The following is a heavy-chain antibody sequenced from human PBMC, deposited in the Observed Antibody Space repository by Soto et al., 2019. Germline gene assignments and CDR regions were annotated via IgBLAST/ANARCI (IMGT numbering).Heavy chain of an antibody. CDR2: INHSGST. D-gene: IGHD3-3*01. CDR3: ARGALSDDVWSRYPPTRSFDY. Sequence: SETLSLTCAVYGGSFSGDYWSWIRQPPGKGLEWIGEINHSGSTNYNPSLKSRVTISVDTSKNQFSLKLSSVTAADTAVYYCARGALSDDVWSRYPPTRSFDYWGQESMVTMSS. V-gene: IGHV4-34*01. J-gene: IGHJ4*02. CDR1: GGSFSGDY.